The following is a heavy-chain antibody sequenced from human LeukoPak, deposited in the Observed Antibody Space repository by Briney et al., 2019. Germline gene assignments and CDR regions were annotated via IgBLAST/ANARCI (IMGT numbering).Heavy chain of an antibody. CDR3: ARGPPRDFGTSVIYYTY. CDR2: INDRGST. V-gene: IGHV4-34*01. D-gene: IGHD4/OR15-4a*01. J-gene: IGHJ4*02. CDR1: GGSFSDYY. Sequence: SETLGLLCAVYGGSFSDYYWSWIRQPPGKGLEWIGEINDRGSTNYNPSLTSRVTISADTSKNQFSLKLSSVTAADTAVYYCARGPPRDFGTSVIYYTYWGEATLVTVSS.